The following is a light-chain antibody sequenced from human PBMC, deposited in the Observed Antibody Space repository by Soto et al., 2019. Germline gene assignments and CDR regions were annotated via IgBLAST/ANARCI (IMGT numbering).Light chain of an antibody. CDR2: GAS. Sequence: EIVLTQSPGTLSLSPGERATLSCRASQSVSSSYLAWYQQKPGQAPRLLIYGASSRATGIPDRFSGSGSGTYFTLTISRLEPEDFAVYYCQQYGSSRPFTFGPGTKVDIK. J-gene: IGKJ3*01. CDR3: QQYGSSRPFT. CDR1: QSVSSSY. V-gene: IGKV3-20*01.